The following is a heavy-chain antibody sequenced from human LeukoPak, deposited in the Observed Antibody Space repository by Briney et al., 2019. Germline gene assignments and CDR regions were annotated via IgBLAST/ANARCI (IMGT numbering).Heavy chain of an antibody. J-gene: IGHJ5*02. CDR3: ARDLFGDNWFDP. Sequence: GGSLRLSRAASGFTVSSNYMSWVRQAPGKGLERVSVIYSGGSTYYADSVKGRFTISRDNSKNTLYLQMNSLRAEDTAVYYCARDLFGDNWFDPWGQGTLVTVSS. CDR1: GFTVSSNY. D-gene: IGHD3-10*02. CDR2: IYSGGST. V-gene: IGHV3-53*01.